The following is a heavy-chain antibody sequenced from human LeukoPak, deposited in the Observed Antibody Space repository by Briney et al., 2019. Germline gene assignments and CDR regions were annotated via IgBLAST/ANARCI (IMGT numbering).Heavy chain of an antibody. CDR3: AREPLVAATRYYYYYMDV. J-gene: IGHJ6*03. D-gene: IGHD2-15*01. Sequence: PSETLSLTCTVSGGSISSSSYYWGWIRQPPGKGLEWIGRIYTSGSTNYNPSLKSRVTMSVDTSKNQFSLKLSSVTAADTAVYYCAREPLVAATRYYYYYMDVWGKGTTVTVSS. CDR2: IYTSGST. CDR1: GGSISSSSYY. V-gene: IGHV4-39*07.